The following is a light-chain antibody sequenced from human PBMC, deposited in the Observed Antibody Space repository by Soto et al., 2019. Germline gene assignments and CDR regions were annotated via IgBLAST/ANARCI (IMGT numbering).Light chain of an antibody. CDR2: GAS. CDR1: QSVSSSY. V-gene: IGKV3-20*01. J-gene: IGKJ4*01. Sequence: EIVLTQSPGTLSLSPGERATLSCRASQSVSSSYLAWYQQKGGQAPRLLIYGASRRPTGIPDRFSGSGSGTEFTLTISSLQSEDFAIYYCQQYNNWPPLTFGGGTKVEIK. CDR3: QQYNNWPPLT.